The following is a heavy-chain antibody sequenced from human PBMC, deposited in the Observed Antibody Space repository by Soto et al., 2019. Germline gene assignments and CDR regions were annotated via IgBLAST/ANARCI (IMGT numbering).Heavy chain of an antibody. Sequence: AGGSLRLSCAASGFTFSSYAMHWVRQAPGKGLEWVAVISYDGSNKYYADSVKGRFTISRDNSKNTLYLQMNSLRAEDTAVYYCARDRVRFLEWPEYGMDVWGQGTTVTVSS. V-gene: IGHV3-30-3*01. CDR1: GFTFSSYA. CDR3: ARDRVRFLEWPEYGMDV. D-gene: IGHD3-3*01. CDR2: ISYDGSNK. J-gene: IGHJ6*02.